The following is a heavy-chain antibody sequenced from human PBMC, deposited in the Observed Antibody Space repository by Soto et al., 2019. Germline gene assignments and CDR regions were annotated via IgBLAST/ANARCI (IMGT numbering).Heavy chain of an antibody. CDR2: ISDSGGNT. D-gene: IGHD1-26*01. Sequence: GGSLRLSCAASGFTFSSYAMNWVRLAPGKGLEWVSGISDSGGNTYYADSVKGRFTMSRDNSKNTLYLQMNSLRTEDTAVYYCAKDRYLGATTGRFDYWGQGTLVTVSS. CDR1: GFTFSSYA. J-gene: IGHJ4*02. CDR3: AKDRYLGATTGRFDY. V-gene: IGHV3-23*01.